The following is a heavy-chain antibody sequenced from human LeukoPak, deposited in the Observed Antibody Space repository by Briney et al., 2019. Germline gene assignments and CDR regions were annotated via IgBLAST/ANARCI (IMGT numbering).Heavy chain of an antibody. CDR3: ARGPSDYYDSSGHYFDY. D-gene: IGHD3-22*01. V-gene: IGHV4-38-2*02. CDR1: GYSISNGYY. Sequence: RPSETLSLTRTVSGYSISNGYYCGWIRQPPGKGLEWIGSFYHSGSTYYNPSLKSRVTISVDTSKNQFSLRLSSVTAADTAVYYCARGPSDYYDSSGHYFDYWGQGTLVTVSS. J-gene: IGHJ4*02. CDR2: FYHSGST.